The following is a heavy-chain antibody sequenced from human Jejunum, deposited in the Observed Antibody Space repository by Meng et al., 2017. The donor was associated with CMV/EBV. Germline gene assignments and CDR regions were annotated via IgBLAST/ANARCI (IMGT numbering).Heavy chain of an antibody. V-gene: IGHV3-30*02. CDR1: SG. CDR2: ISTDGSNK. J-gene: IGHJ4*02. D-gene: IGHD3-9*01. Sequence: SGMHWVRQAPGKWLESVTFISTDGSNKYYGDSVKGRFTISRDNSKNTLYLQMNSLRAEDTSVYYCVKDRGVPYYESLTGYSYFDYWGQGALVTVSS. CDR3: VKDRGVPYYESLTGYSYFDY.